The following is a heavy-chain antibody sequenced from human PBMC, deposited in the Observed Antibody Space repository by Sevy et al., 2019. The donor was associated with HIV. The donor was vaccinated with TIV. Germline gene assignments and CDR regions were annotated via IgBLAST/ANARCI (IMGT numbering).Heavy chain of an antibody. J-gene: IGHJ4*02. V-gene: IGHV1-24*01. CDR1: GYTLTQFA. CDR3: ATTKDYYDSSAYPFDY. Sequence: GASVKVSCKVSGYTLTQFAMHWVRQAPGKGLEWMGTFDPEDDETIYAQKFQGRVTMTEDTSTDTAYMELSSLRSEDTAVYYCATTKDYYDSSAYPFDYWGQGTLVTVSS. CDR2: FDPEDDET. D-gene: IGHD3-22*01.